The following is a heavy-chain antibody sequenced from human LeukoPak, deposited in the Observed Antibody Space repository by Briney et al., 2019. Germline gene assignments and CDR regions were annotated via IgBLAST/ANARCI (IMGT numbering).Heavy chain of an antibody. J-gene: IGHJ6*02. CDR3: ARDLGYSSGWFLGNYYYYGMDV. D-gene: IGHD6-19*01. V-gene: IGHV1-18*01. CDR2: ISAYNGNT. CDR1: GYTFTSYG. Sequence: ASVKVSCKASGYTFTSYGISWVRQAPGQGLEWMGWISAYNGNTNYAQKLQGRVTMTTDTSTSTAYMELRSLRSDDTAVYYCARDLGYSSGWFLGNYYYYGMDVWGQGTTVTVSS.